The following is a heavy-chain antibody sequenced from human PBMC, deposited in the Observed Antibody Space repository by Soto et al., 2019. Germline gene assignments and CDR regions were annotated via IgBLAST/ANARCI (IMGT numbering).Heavy chain of an antibody. J-gene: IGHJ4*02. V-gene: IGHV6-1*01. D-gene: IGHD6-19*01. Sequence: SQTLSLTCAISGDSVSSNTAAWNWIRSSPSRGLEWLGRTYYKSNWRHDYAVSVKSRITVNPDTSKNHFSLQLNSVTPDDTAVYYCARGVAGSGFDLWGQGTLVTVSS. CDR2: TYYKSNWRH. CDR1: GDSVSSNTAA. CDR3: ARGVAGSGFDL.